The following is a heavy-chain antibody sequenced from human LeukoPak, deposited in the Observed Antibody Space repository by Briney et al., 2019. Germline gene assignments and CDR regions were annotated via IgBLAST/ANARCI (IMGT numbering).Heavy chain of an antibody. J-gene: IGHJ4*02. D-gene: IGHD2-15*01. CDR1: GGSFSGYY. Sequence: SETLSLTCAVYGGSFSGYYWSWIRQPPGKGLEWIGYIYYSGSTYYNPSLKSRVTISVDTSKNQFSLKLSSVTAADTAVYYCARAFLLPDPTYFDYWGQGTLVTVSS. V-gene: IGHV4-30-4*08. CDR3: ARAFLLPDPTYFDY. CDR2: IYYSGST.